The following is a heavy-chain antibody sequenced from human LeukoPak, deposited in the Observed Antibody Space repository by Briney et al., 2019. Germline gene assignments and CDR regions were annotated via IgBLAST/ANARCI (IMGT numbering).Heavy chain of an antibody. CDR1: GGSVSSNSAS. D-gene: IGHD2-2*01. Sequence: SQTLSLTCAISGGSVSSNSASWNWIRQSPSRGLEWLGRTYYRSKWYNDFALSVKSRITINADASKNQFSLQLDSVTPEDTAVYYCARDRGFTYATWFGPWGQGSLVTVSS. V-gene: IGHV6-1*01. J-gene: IGHJ5*02. CDR3: ARDRGFTYATWFGP. CDR2: TYYRSKWYN.